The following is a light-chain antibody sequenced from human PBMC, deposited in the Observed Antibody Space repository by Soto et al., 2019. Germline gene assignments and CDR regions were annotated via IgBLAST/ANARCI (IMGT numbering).Light chain of an antibody. CDR1: QSLSRNY. J-gene: IGKJ5*01. CDR3: QQYDTSPPIT. Sequence: EIVLTQSPGTLSLSPGERATLSCRASQSLSRNYIAWYQHRPGQAPWLLIYGASSRATGIPDRFSGIGSGAVFTLTIAGLEPEDFAVYYCQQYDTSPPITFGQGTRLEIK. CDR2: GAS. V-gene: IGKV3-20*01.